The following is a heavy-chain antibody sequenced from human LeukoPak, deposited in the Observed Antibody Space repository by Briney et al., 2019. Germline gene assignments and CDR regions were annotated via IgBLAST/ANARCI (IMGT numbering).Heavy chain of an antibody. Sequence: GGSLRLSCAASGVTVSANFMSWVRQAPGKGLQWVSVIYSGGDTYYADSVKGRFTISRDNAKNSLYLQMNSLRAEDMALYYCAKNTEYSSGWGAFDIWGQGTMVTVSS. CDR2: IYSGGDT. V-gene: IGHV3-53*05. J-gene: IGHJ3*02. CDR3: AKNTEYSSGWGAFDI. D-gene: IGHD6-19*01. CDR1: GVTVSANF.